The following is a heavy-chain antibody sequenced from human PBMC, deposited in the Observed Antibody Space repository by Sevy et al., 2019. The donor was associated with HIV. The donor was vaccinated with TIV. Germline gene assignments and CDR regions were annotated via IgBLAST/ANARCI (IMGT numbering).Heavy chain of an antibody. CDR3: TTASWSQEDYYNY. Sequence: GGSLRLSCAASGFTFSNAWMSWVRQAPGKGLEWVGRIKGKIYDGTIDYAAPVKGRFSISRDDSENTLYLQMNSLKTEDTAVYYCTTASWSQEDYYNYWGQGTLVTVSS. D-gene: IGHD6-13*01. CDR1: GFTFSNAW. V-gene: IGHV3-15*01. J-gene: IGHJ4*02. CDR2: IKGKIYDGTI.